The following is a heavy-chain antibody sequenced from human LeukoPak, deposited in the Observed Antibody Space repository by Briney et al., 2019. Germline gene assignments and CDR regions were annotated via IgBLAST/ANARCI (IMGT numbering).Heavy chain of an antibody. Sequence: ASVKVSCKASGYTFTSYGISWVRQAPGQGLEWMGWISAYNGNTNYAQKLQGRVTMTTDTSTSTAYMDLRSLRSDDTAAYSCATVAEGCGGDCGWYFDLWGRGTLVTVSS. CDR2: ISAYNGNT. V-gene: IGHV1-18*01. CDR3: ATVAEGCGGDCGWYFDL. CDR1: GYTFTSYG. J-gene: IGHJ2*01. D-gene: IGHD2-21*02.